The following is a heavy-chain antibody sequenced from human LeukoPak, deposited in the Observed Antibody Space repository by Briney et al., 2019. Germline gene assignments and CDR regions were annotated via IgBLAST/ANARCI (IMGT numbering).Heavy chain of an antibody. Sequence: SVTVSCTASGGTFSSYAISWVRQAPGQGLEWMGGIIPIFGTANYAQKFQGRVTITADESTSTAYMGLSSLRSEDTAVYYCARTSREMTTSTGYFDYWGQGTLVTVSS. CDR2: IIPIFGTA. CDR1: GGTFSSYA. J-gene: IGHJ4*02. CDR3: ARTSREMTTSTGYFDY. D-gene: IGHD5-24*01. V-gene: IGHV1-69*13.